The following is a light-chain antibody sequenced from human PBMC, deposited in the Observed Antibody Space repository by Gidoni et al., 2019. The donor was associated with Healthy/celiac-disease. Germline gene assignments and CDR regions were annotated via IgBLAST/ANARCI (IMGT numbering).Light chain of an antibody. CDR1: QSLVYSDGNTS. V-gene: IGKV2-30*01. CDR2: KVS. Sequence: DVVMTQSPLSLPVTLGQPASISCRSSQSLVYSDGNTSLNWFQQRPGQSPRRLIYKVSNRDSGVPDRFSVSGSGTDFTLKISWVEAEDVGVYYRMPGTPWPLTLGQWTRLEIK. J-gene: IGKJ5*01. CDR3: MPGTPWPLT.